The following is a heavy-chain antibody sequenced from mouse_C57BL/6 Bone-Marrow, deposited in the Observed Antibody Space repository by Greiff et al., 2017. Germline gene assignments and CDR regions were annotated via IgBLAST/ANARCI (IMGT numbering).Heavy chain of an antibody. V-gene: IGHV1-76*01. CDR2: IYPGSGNT. J-gene: IGHJ2*01. CDR1: GYTFTDYY. D-gene: IGHD4-1*02. Sequence: QVQLQQSGAELVRPGASVKLSCKASGYTFTDYYINWVKQRPGQGLEWIARIYPGSGNTYYNEKFKGKATLTADKSSSTAYMQLSSLTSEDSAVYFCARSSTVTLLFDFCGQGPTLSVSS. CDR3: ARSSTVTLLFDF.